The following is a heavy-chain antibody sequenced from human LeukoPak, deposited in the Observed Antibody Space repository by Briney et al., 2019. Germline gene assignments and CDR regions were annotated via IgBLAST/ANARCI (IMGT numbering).Heavy chain of an antibody. J-gene: IGHJ4*02. D-gene: IGHD3-10*01. CDR3: ARVAGGSGTSYTSGLLPLPYYFDY. CDR2: ISSSSSYI. CDR1: GFTFSSYG. Sequence: RPGGSLRLSCAASGFTFSSYGMSWVRQAPGKGLEWVSSISSSSSYIYYADSVKGRFTISRDNAKNSLYLQMNSLRAEDTAVYYCARVAGGSGTSYTSGLLPLPYYFDYWGQGTLVTVSS. V-gene: IGHV3-21*01.